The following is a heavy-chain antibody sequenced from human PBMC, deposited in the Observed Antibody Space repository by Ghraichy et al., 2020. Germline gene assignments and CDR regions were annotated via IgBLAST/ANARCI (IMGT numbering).Heavy chain of an antibody. CDR3: ARSLRGTTQVAYYGMDV. Sequence: ASVKGPCKASGYTFTSYAMHWVRQAPGQRLEWMGWINAGNGNTKYSQKFQGRVTITRDTSASTAYMELSSLRSEDTAVYYCARSLRGTTQVAYYGMDVWGQGTTVTVSS. V-gene: IGHV1-3*01. CDR2: INAGNGNT. J-gene: IGHJ6*02. D-gene: IGHD4-17*01. CDR1: GYTFTSYA.